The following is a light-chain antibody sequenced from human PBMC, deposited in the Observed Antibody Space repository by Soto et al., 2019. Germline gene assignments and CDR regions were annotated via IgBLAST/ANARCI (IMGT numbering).Light chain of an antibody. CDR3: GTWDSSLSAGV. CDR2: DNS. V-gene: IGLV1-51*01. Sequence: QSVLTQPPSVSGAPGQTVTISCSGSSTNIGNNYVSWYQHLPGTAPKLLIYDNSERPSGIPDRCSGSKSGTSATLGITGLQTGDEADYYCGTWDSSLSAGVFGGGTKLTVL. J-gene: IGLJ2*01. CDR1: STNIGNNY.